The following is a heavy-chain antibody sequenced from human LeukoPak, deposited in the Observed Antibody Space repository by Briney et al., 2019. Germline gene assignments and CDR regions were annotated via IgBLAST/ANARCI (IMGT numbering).Heavy chain of an antibody. J-gene: IGHJ4*02. D-gene: IGHD2-15*01. CDR2: INRDGNTI. V-gene: IGHV3-74*01. CDR3: ARDYCSAITCYDIPVS. CDR1: GFALSSYW. Sequence: GGSLTLSCAASGFALSSYWMHWVRQAPGKGLVWVSRINRDGNTINYADSVKGRFTISRDNAKNTLDLQMNSLRAEDTAMYYCARDYCSAITCYDIPVSRGQGTQATVSS.